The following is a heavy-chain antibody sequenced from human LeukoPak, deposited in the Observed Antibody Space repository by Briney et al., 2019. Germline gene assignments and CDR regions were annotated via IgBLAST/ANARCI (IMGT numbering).Heavy chain of an antibody. CDR2: INTNTGNP. Sequence: ASVTVSCEASGYTFTKYGMNWVRQAPGQGLEWMGWINTNTGNPTYAQGFTGRFVFSLDTSVNTAYLEISSLKAEDTAVYYCARRSEHSSGSQPTFDPWGQGTLVTVSS. J-gene: IGHJ5*02. CDR3: ARRSEHSSGSQPTFDP. D-gene: IGHD3-22*01. CDR1: GYTFTKYG. V-gene: IGHV7-4-1*02.